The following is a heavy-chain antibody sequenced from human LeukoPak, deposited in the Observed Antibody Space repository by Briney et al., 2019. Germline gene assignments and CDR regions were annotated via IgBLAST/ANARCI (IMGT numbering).Heavy chain of an antibody. D-gene: IGHD3-10*01. CDR3: ANYGQLDAFDI. V-gene: IGHV4-59*12. Sequence: ASETLSLTCTVSGGSISSYYWSWIRQPPGKGLEWIGYIYYSGSTNYKPSLKSRVTISVDTSKNQFSLKLSSVTAADTAVYYCANYGQLDAFDIWGQGTMVTVSS. CDR1: GGSISSYY. CDR2: IYYSGST. J-gene: IGHJ3*02.